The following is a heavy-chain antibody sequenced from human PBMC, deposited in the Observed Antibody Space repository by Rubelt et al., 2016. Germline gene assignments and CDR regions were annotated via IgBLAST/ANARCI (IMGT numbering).Heavy chain of an antibody. J-gene: IGHJ3*01. CDR3: ARDVLDSITEDALDV. D-gene: IGHD2-2*01. CDR2: IGTAGDT. V-gene: IGHV3-13*01. CDR1: EFIFSTYD. Sequence: GGSLRLSCAASEFIFSTYDMHWVRQTTGKRLEWVSSIGTAGDTHYAESVKGRFTISKDNSNNALYLQLNSLRVEDTAVYYCARDVLDSITEDALDVWGQGTMVTVSS.